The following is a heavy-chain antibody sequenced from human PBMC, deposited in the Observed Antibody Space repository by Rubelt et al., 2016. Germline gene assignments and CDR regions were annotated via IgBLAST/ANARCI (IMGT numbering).Heavy chain of an antibody. D-gene: IGHD3-16*01. V-gene: IGHV4-39*07. Sequence: GSIYYSGSTYYNPSLKSRVTISVDTSKNQFSLKLSSVTAADTAVYYCARGLGSHPLQIDLFDYWGQGTLVTVSS. CDR3: ARGLGSHPLQIDLFDY. J-gene: IGHJ4*02. CDR2: IYYSGST.